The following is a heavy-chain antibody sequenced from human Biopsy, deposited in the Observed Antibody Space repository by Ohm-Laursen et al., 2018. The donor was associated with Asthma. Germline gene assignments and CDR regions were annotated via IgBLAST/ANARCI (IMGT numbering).Heavy chain of an antibody. CDR3: ARSSHINWGGYFDY. J-gene: IGHJ4*02. CDR1: GGTYSSHS. V-gene: IGHV1-69*13. D-gene: IGHD7-27*01. CDR2: IIPIFGTA. Sequence: SVKVSCKTSGGTYSSHSISWVRQAPGQGLEWMGGIIPIFGTANYAQKFQGRVTITADESTSTAYMELSSLRSEDTAVYYCARSSHINWGGYFDYWGQGTLVTVSS.